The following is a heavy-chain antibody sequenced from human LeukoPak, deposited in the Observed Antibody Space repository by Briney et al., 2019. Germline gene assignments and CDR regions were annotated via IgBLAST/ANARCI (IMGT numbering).Heavy chain of an antibody. CDR1: GGSISSSSYY. V-gene: IGHV4-39*07. CDR3: ARDGALNRYYYYYYMDV. Sequence: KASETLSLTCTVSGGSISSSSYYWGWIRQPPGKGLEWIGSIYYSGSTYYNPSLKSRVTISVDTSKNQFSLKLSSVTAADTAVYYCARDGALNRYYYYYYMDVWGKGTTVTVSS. J-gene: IGHJ6*03. D-gene: IGHD1-14*01. CDR2: IYYSGST.